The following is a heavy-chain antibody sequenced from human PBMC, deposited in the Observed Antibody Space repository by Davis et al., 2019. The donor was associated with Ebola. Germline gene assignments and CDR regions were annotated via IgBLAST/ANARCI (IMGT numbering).Heavy chain of an antibody. CDR1: GGSISSSSYY. D-gene: IGHD4-11*01. CDR3: ARVRFGTVTTLYYYGMDV. CDR2: IYYSGST. Sequence: SETLSLTCTVSGGSISSSSYYWGWIRQPPGKGLEWIGSIYYSGSTYYNPSLKSRVTISVDTSKNQFSLKLSSVTAADTAVYYCARVRFGTVTTLYYYGMDVWGQGTTVTVSS. J-gene: IGHJ6*02. V-gene: IGHV4-39*07.